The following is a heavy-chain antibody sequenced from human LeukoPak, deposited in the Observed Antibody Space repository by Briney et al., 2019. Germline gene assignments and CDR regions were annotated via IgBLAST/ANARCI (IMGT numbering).Heavy chain of an antibody. D-gene: IGHD6-13*01. V-gene: IGHV3-23*01. Sequence: GGSLRLSCAASGFTFSSYGMNWVRQAPGKGLEWVSTISGTGANTYYADSVKGRFTISRDNSKRTLYLQMNSLRVEDAAVYYCAKRRYDTSSLDRFDPWGQGTLVTVSS. CDR1: GFTFSSYG. CDR2: ISGTGANT. J-gene: IGHJ5*02. CDR3: AKRRYDTSSLDRFDP.